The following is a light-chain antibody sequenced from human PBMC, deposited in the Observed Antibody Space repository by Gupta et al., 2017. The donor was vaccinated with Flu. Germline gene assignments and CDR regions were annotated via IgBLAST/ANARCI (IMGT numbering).Light chain of an antibody. V-gene: IGKV3-20*01. Sequence: EIVLTQSPGNLSLSPGERATRSCRDSQSVSSSYLAWYQQKPGQAPRILIYGADSRATGIPARFSGSGAGTDFTLTSSRREAEDFEGYDCQQYGSSPFGQGTKMEIK. J-gene: IGKJ2*01. CDR2: GAD. CDR3: QQYGSSP. CDR1: QSVSSSY.